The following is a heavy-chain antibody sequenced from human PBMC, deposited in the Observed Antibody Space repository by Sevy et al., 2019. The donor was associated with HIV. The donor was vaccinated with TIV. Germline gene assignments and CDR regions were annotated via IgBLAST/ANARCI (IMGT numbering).Heavy chain of an antibody. D-gene: IGHD3-10*01. V-gene: IGHV3-43*01. Sequence: GGSLRLSCAASGFTFDDYTMHWVRQVPGKGLEWVSLISWDAKKTDYADSVEGRFTVSRENRKNPQYLQMNSLGSEDTALYFCAKDIPGYSGFDHWGQGTLVTVSS. CDR2: ISWDAKKT. CDR3: AKDIPGYSGFDH. J-gene: IGHJ4*02. CDR1: GFTFDDYT.